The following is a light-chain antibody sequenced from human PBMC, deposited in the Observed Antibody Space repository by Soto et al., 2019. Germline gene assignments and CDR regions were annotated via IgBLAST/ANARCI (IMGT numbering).Light chain of an antibody. CDR1: QSLVHSDGNTY. CDR3: MQAIHWPWT. CDR2: KVS. Sequence: DVVMTQSPLSLPVTLGQPASISCRSSQSLVHSDGNTYLNWFQQRPGQSPRRLIYKVSNRDPGVPDKFSGSGSVTDFTLTISRVEAEDVGVYYCMQAIHWPWTFGQGTKVETK. V-gene: IGKV2-30*02. J-gene: IGKJ1*01.